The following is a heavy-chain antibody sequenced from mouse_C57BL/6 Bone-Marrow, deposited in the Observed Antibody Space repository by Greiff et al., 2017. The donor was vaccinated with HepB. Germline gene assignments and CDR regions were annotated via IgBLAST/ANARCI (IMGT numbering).Heavy chain of an antibody. Sequence: EVQLVESGGGLVQPGGSLSLSCAASGFTFTDYYMSWVRQPPGKALEWLGFIRNKANGYTTEYSASVKGRFTISRDNSQSILYLQMNALRAEDSATYYCARYRGVLSYYFDYWCQGTTLTVSS. J-gene: IGHJ2*01. CDR3: ARYRGVLSYYFDY. CDR1: GFTFTDYY. V-gene: IGHV7-3*01. D-gene: IGHD6-5*01. CDR2: IRNKANGYTT.